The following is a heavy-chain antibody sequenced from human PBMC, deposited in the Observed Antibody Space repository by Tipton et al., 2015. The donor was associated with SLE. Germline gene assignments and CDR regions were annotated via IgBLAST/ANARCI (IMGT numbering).Heavy chain of an antibody. CDR1: GGSISSGGYP. J-gene: IGHJ2*01. D-gene: IGHD4-17*01. V-gene: IGHV4-30-2*01. CDR2: IYHSGST. CDR3: ATQVGFTVTTYWYFDL. Sequence: LRLSCAVSGGSISSGGYPWSWIRQPPGKGLEWIGYIYHSGSTYYNPSLKSRVTISVDTSKNQFSLKLSSVTAADTAVYYCATQVGFTVTTYWYFDLWGRGTLVTVSS.